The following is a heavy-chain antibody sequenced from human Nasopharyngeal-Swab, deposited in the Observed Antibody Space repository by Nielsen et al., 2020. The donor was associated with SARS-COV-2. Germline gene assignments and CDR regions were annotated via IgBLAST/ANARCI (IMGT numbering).Heavy chain of an antibody. CDR2: FDPEDGET. CDR1: GYTLTELS. J-gene: IGHJ3*02. CDR3: ATKVVTAAHDAFDI. D-gene: IGHD2-21*02. V-gene: IGHV1-24*01. Sequence: ASVKVSCKVSGYTLTELSMHWVRQAPGKGLEWMGGFDPEDGETIYAQKFQGRVTMTEGTSTDTAYMELSSLRSEDAAVYYCATKVVTAAHDAFDIWGQGTMVTVSS.